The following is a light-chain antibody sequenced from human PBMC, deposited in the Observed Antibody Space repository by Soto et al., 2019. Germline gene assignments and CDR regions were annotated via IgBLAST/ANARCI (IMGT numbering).Light chain of an antibody. CDR1: SSNIGSNT. CDR3: AAWDDSLNGVV. Sequence: QSVLTQPPSASGTPGQRVTISCSGGSSNIGSNTVNWYQQLPGMAPKLLIYSNNQWPSGVPDRFSGSKSGTSASLAISGLQYEDEADYYCAAWDDSLNGVVFGGGTKLTVL. CDR2: SNN. V-gene: IGLV1-44*01. J-gene: IGLJ2*01.